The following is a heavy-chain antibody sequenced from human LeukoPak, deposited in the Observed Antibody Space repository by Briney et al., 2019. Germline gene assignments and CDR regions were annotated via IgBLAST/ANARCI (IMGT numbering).Heavy chain of an antibody. CDR2: ISGSGGST. Sequence: GGSLRLSCAASGFTFSSYGMSWVRQAPGKGLEWVSAISGSGGSTYYADSVKGRFTISRDNSKNTLYLQMNSLRAEDTAVYYCAKSRDFMIVVVPLDYWGQGTLVTVSS. V-gene: IGHV3-23*01. J-gene: IGHJ4*02. CDR1: GFTFSSYG. CDR3: AKSRDFMIVVVPLDY. D-gene: IGHD3-22*01.